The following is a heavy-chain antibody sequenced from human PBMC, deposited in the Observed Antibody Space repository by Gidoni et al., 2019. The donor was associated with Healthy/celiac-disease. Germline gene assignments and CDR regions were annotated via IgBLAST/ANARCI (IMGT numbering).Heavy chain of an antibody. V-gene: IGHV3-30*18. CDR2: ISYDGSNK. Sequence: QVQLVESGGGVVQPGRSLRLSCAAAGFTFSSYGMHWVRQAPGKGLEWVAVISYDGSNKYYADSVKGRFTISRDNSKNTLYLQMNSLRAEDTAVYYCAKPHHPYYYYYYMDVWGKGTTVTVSS. J-gene: IGHJ6*03. CDR1: GFTFSSYG. CDR3: AKPHHPYYYYYYMDV.